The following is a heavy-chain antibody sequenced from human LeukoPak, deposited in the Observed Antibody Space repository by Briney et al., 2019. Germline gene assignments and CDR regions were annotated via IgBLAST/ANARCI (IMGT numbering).Heavy chain of an antibody. CDR3: ARDYGYCSSTSCYTFGY. CDR2: ISSSSSYI. D-gene: IGHD2-2*02. CDR1: GFTFSSYS. Sequence: GGSLRLSCAASGFTFSSYSMNWVRQAPGKGLEWVSSISSSSSYIYYADSVKGRFTISRDNAKNSLCLQMNSLRAEDTAVYYCARDYGYCSSTSCYTFGYWGQGTLVTVSS. J-gene: IGHJ4*02. V-gene: IGHV3-21*01.